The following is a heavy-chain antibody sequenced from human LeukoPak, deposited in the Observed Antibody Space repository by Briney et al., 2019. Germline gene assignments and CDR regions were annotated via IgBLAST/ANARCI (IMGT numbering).Heavy chain of an antibody. D-gene: IGHD2-15*01. CDR2: IKQDGSEK. CDR3: AGSRVPGAVDI. V-gene: IGHV3-7*05. CDR1: GFTFSSHR. J-gene: IGHJ3*02. Sequence: GGSLRLSCAASGFTFSSHRMNWVRQAPGKGLEWVANIKQDGSEKYCVDSVKGRLTISRDNAKKSLYLQMNSLRAEDTAVYYCAGSRVPGAVDIWGQGTMVTVSS.